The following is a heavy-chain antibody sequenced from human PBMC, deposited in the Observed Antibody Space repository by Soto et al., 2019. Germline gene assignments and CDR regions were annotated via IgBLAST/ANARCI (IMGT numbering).Heavy chain of an antibody. Sequence: SETLSLTCTVSGGSISSGGYYWSWIRQHPGKGLEWIGYIYYSGSTYYNPSLKSRVTISVDTSKNQFSLKLSSVTAADTAVYYCARFKGDYYDSSGYSNWFDPWGQGTLDTVSS. J-gene: IGHJ5*02. CDR3: ARFKGDYYDSSGYSNWFDP. CDR1: GGSISSGGYY. CDR2: IYYSGST. D-gene: IGHD3-22*01. V-gene: IGHV4-31*03.